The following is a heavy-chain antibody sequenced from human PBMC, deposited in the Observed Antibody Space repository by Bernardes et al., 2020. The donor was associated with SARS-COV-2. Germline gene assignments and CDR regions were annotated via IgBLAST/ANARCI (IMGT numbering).Heavy chain of an antibody. CDR2: IGTAGDT. J-gene: IGHJ6*02. D-gene: IGHD6-19*01. Sequence: GGSLRLSCAASGFTFSSYDMHWVRQATGKGLEWVSAIGTAGDTYYPGSVKGRFTISRENAKNSLYLQMNSLRAGDTAVYYCARGQQWLAHPYYYYGMDVWGQGTTVTVSS. CDR3: ARGQQWLAHPYYYYGMDV. CDR1: GFTFSSYD. V-gene: IGHV3-13*01.